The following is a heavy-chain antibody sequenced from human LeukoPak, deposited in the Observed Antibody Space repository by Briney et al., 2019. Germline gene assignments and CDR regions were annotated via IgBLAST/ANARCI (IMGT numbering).Heavy chain of an antibody. V-gene: IGHV3-30*18. Sequence: GGSLRLSCAASGFTFTNAWMSWVRQAPGKGLEWVAVISYDGSNKYYADSVKGRFTISRDNSKNTLYLQMNSLRAEDTAVYYCAKDLSLIAAAGTTHNWFDPWGQGTLVTVSS. J-gene: IGHJ5*02. D-gene: IGHD6-13*01. CDR1: GFTFTNAW. CDR3: AKDLSLIAAAGTTHNWFDP. CDR2: ISYDGSNK.